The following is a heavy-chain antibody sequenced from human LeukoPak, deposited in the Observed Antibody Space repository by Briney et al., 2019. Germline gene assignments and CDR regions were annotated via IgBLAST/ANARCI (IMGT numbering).Heavy chain of an antibody. CDR2: IYYSGST. J-gene: IGHJ4*02. Sequence: SQTLSLTCTVSGGSISSGGYYWSWIRQHPGKGLEWIGYIYYSGSTYYNPSLKSRVTISVDTSKNQFSLKLSSVTAADTAVYYCARLNVSRYYFDYWGQGTLVTVSS. CDR3: ARLNVSRYYFDY. D-gene: IGHD1-1*01. CDR1: GGSISSGGYY. V-gene: IGHV4-31*03.